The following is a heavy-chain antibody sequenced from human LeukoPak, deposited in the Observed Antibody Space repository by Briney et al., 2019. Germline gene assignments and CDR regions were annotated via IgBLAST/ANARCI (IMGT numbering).Heavy chain of an antibody. CDR2: IYYSGST. V-gene: IGHV4-59*08. CDR1: GVSISSYY. J-gene: IGHJ4*02. Sequence: SETLSLTCTVSGVSISSYYWSWIRQPPGKGLEWIGYIYYSGSTNYNPSLKSRVTISVDTSKNQFSLKLSSVTAADTAVYYCARLYSSSIFFDYWGQGTLVTVSS. D-gene: IGHD6-13*01. CDR3: ARLYSSSIFFDY.